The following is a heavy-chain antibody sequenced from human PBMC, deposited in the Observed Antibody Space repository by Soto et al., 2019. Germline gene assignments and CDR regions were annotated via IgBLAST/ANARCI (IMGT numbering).Heavy chain of an antibody. CDR1: GFTFGDYA. V-gene: IGHV3-49*04. CDR3: TRVGQWLVPYYYYYGMDV. J-gene: IGHJ6*02. Sequence: GSLRLSCTASGFTFGDYAMSWVRQAPGKGLDWVGFIRSKAYGGTTEYAASVKGRFTISRDDSKSIAYLQMNSLKTEDTAVYYCTRVGQWLVPYYYYYGMDVWGQGTTVTVSS. CDR2: IRSKAYGGTT. D-gene: IGHD6-19*01.